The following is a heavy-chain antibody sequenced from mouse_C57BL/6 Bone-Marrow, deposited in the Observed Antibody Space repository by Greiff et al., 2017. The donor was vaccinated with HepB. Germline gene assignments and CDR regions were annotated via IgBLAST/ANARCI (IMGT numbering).Heavy chain of an antibody. CDR2: INPYNGGT. D-gene: IGHD3-1*01. CDR3: AREGGLYYAMDY. Sequence: EVQLQQSGPVLVKPGASVKMSCKASGYTFTDYYMNWVKQSHGKSLEWIGVINPYNGGTSYNQKFKGKATLTVDKSSSKAYMELNSLTSEDSAVYYCAREGGLYYAMDYWGQGTSVTVSS. V-gene: IGHV1-19*01. CDR1: GYTFTDYY. J-gene: IGHJ4*01.